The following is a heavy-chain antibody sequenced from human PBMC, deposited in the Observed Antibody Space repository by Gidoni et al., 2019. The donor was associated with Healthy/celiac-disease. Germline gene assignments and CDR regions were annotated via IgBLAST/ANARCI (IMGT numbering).Heavy chain of an antibody. J-gene: IGHJ5*02. CDR1: GYTFTSYD. Sequence: QVQLVQSGAEVKKPGASVKVSCKASGYTFTSYDINWVRQATGQGLEWMGWMNPNSGNTGYAQKFQGRVTMTRNTSISTAYMELSSLRSEDTAVYYCARNFRTGTKLRGVCWFDPWGQGTLVTVSS. D-gene: IGHD1-1*01. CDR2: MNPNSGNT. CDR3: ARNFRTGTKLRGVCWFDP. V-gene: IGHV1-8*01.